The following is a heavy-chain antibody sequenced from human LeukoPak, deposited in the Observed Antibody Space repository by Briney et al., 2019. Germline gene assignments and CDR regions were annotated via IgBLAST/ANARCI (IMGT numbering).Heavy chain of an antibody. J-gene: IGHJ4*02. CDR1: GYTFTDYD. CDR3: ARGLVAARPLLMGY. CDR2: MNPKSGNI. D-gene: IGHD6-6*01. Sequence: EASVKVSCKASGYTFTDYDINWLRQATGQGLAWMGWMNPKSGNIGYAQNFQGRVTMTRDTSISTAYMELSSLRSEDTAVYYCARGLVAARPLLMGYWGQGTLVTVSS. V-gene: IGHV1-8*01.